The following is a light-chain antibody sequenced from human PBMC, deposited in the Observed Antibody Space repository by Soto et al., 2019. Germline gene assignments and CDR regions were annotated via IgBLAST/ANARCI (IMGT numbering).Light chain of an antibody. CDR2: AAS. J-gene: IGKJ1*01. CDR1: QSISRY. Sequence: DIQMTQTPSSLSASVGDRVTITCRASQSISRYLNWYQQKPGQDHQFLIYAASRLQSGVPSRFSGSGSGTDFTLTISSLQPEDVAAYYCQQCYSTPLTFGQGTKVEIK. V-gene: IGKV1-39*01. CDR3: QQCYSTPLT.